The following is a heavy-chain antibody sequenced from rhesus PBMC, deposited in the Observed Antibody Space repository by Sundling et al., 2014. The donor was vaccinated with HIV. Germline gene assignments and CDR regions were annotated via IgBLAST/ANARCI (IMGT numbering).Heavy chain of an antibody. D-gene: IGHD3-16*01. V-gene: IGHV4-65*02. CDR2: IHGNRTST. CDR3: ARDRFSGSYYFYYGLDS. J-gene: IGHJ6*01. Sequence: QVQLQESGPGLVNPSETLSLTCDVSGGSISSSKWWSWIRQPPGKGLEWIGTIHGNRTSTYFNPSLKNRVTISKDTSKNHFSLKLSSATAADTAVYFCARDRFSGSYYFYYGLDSWGQGVVVTVSS. CDR1: GGSISSSKW.